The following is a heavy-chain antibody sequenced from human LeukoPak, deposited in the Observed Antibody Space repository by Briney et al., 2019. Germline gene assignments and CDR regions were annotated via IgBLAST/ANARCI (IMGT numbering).Heavy chain of an antibody. V-gene: IGHV3-48*01. J-gene: IGHJ4*02. CDR3: ARERVLRFLEWRKPIDY. CDR2: ISSSSSTI. CDR1: GFAFSSYS. D-gene: IGHD3-3*01. Sequence: GGSLRLSCAASGFAFSSYSMNWVRQAPGKGLEWVSYISSSSSTIYYADSVKGRFTISRDNAKNSLYLQMNSLRAEDTAVYYCARERVLRFLEWRKPIDYWDQGTLVTVSS.